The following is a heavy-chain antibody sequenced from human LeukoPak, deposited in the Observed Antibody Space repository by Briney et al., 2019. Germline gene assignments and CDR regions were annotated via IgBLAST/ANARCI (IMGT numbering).Heavy chain of an antibody. CDR1: GFTFSSYA. CDR3: ARGLQTCGFDY. V-gene: IGHV3-64*01. CDR2: ISSNGGST. J-gene: IGHJ4*02. Sequence: VGSLRLSCAASGFTFSSYAMHWVRQAPGKGLEYVSAISSNGGSTYYANSVKGRFTISGDNSKNMLYLQMGSLRAEDMAVSYCARGLQTCGFDYWGQGTLVTVSS.